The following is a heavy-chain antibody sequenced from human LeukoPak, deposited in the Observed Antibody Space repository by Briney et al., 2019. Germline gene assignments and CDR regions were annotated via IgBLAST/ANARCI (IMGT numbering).Heavy chain of an antibody. D-gene: IGHD6-13*01. V-gene: IGHV1-46*01. CDR2: INPSGGST. J-gene: IGHJ4*02. CDR3: ARGPYSSSWVGRRFDY. Sequence: GASVKVSCKASGYTFTSYYMHWVRQAPGQGLEWMGIINPSGGSTSYAQKFQGRVTMTRDMSTSTVYMELSSLRSEDTAVYYCARGPYSSSWVGRRFDYWGQGTLVTVSS. CDR1: GYTFTSYY.